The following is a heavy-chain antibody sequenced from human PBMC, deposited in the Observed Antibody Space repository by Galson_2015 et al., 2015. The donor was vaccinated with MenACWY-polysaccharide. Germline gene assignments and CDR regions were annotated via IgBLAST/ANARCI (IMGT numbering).Heavy chain of an antibody. J-gene: IGHJ3*02. CDR3: AKDRGPDTSGWAEAFDM. Sequence: SLRLSCAASGFTFSNYAMSWVRQAPGKGLEWVSAISGTGGNTYYADSVRGRVTISRDNSKNTLHLQVNSLRAEDTAVYYCAKDRGPDTSGWAEAFDMWGQGTMVTVS. D-gene: IGHD6-19*01. CDR1: GFTFSNYA. V-gene: IGHV3-23*01. CDR2: ISGTGGNT.